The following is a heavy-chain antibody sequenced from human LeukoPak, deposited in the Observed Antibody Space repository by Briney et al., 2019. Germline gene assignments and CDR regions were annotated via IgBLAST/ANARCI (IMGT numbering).Heavy chain of an antibody. CDR3: ARGGPWGRYFDSHPFDY. CDR2: IFYSGST. CDR1: GGSISTSNYY. V-gene: IGHV4-39*07. D-gene: IGHD3-9*01. J-gene: IGHJ4*02. Sequence: PSETLSLTCTVSGGSISTSNYYWGWIRQPPGKGLEWIGNIFYSGSTYYSPSVKSRVTISLDTSRNQFSLKLSSVTAADTAVYYCARGGPWGRYFDSHPFDYWGQGTLVTVSS.